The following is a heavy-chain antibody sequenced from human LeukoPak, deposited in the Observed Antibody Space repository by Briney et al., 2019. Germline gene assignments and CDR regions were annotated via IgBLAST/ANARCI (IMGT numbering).Heavy chain of an antibody. CDR1: GFTFSSYA. CDR2: INHSGST. J-gene: IGHJ4*02. V-gene: IGHV4-34*01. D-gene: IGHD2-15*01. Sequence: GSLRLSCAASGFTFSSYAMSWIRQPPGKGLEWIGEINHSGSTNYNPSLKSRVTISVDTSKNQFSLKLSSVTAADTAVYYCARYDEGFFDYWGQGTLVTVSS. CDR3: ARYDEGFFDY.